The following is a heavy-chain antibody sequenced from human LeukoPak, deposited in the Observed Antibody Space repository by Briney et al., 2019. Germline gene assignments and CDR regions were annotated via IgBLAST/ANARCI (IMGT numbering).Heavy chain of an antibody. CDR3: ARLGFRTGDNSLADY. Sequence: PSETLSLTCTVSGGSISGYYWSWIRQPPGKGVECIGYIFYSVSTNYNPSFKSRVSISLDTSKSQFYLKLTSVTAADTAMYSGARLGFRTGDNSLADYWGRGTQVTVSS. V-gene: IGHV4-59*08. D-gene: IGHD2-8*02. CDR1: GGSISGYY. J-gene: IGHJ4*02. CDR2: IFYSVST.